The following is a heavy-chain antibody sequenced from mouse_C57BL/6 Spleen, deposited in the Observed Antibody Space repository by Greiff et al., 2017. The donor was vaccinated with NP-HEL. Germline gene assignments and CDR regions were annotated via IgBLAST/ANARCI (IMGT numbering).Heavy chain of an antibody. V-gene: IGHV1-76*01. CDR2: IYPGSGNT. D-gene: IGHD3-3*01. J-gene: IGHJ4*01. CDR1: GYTFTDYY. Sequence: QVQLQQSGAELVRPGASVKLSCKASGYTFTDYYINWVKQRPGQGLEWIARIYPGSGNTYYNEKFKGKATLTAEKSSSTAYMQLSSLTSEDSAVYFCARSGDRYYYAMDYWGQGTSVTVSS. CDR3: ARSGDRYYYAMDY.